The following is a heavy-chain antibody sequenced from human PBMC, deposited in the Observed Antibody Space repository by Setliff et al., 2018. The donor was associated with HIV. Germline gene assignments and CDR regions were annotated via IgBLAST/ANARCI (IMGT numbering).Heavy chain of an antibody. Sequence: GGSLRLSCTASGFSFGDFALNWVRQAPGKGLEWIGFIRTKAHGGTTEYAASVRGRFTISRDDSKNTLYLQMNSLRAEDTAVYYCAKFFGGYGDYMGFDYWGQGTLVTVSS. D-gene: IGHD4-17*01. CDR1: GFSFGDFA. CDR2: IRTKAHGGTT. J-gene: IGHJ4*02. CDR3: AKFFGGYGDYMGFDY. V-gene: IGHV3-49*04.